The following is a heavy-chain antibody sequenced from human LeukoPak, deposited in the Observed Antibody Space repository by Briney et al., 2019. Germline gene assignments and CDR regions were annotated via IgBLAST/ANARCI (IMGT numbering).Heavy chain of an antibody. V-gene: IGHV1-18*01. CDR3: ARDKNYRFDY. CDR1: GYTFTDNG. D-gene: IGHD3-16*02. J-gene: IGHJ4*02. CDR2: ISANSGKT. Sequence: GASVKVSCKASGYTFTDNGISRVRQAPGEGLEWMGWISANSGKTNYAQRFQGRVTMTRETSSSTVYMELRSLRSDDTAVYFCARDKNYRFDYWGQGTLVSVTS.